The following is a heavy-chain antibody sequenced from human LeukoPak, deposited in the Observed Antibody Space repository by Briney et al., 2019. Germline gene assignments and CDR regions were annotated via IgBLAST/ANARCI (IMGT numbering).Heavy chain of an antibody. CDR1: GFTFSSYW. J-gene: IGHJ4*02. V-gene: IGHV3-74*01. CDR3: TRSRVYSIYSFDN. Sequence: GGSLRLSCAASGFTFSSYWMHWVRQAPGKGLVWVSHIDTDGRTTGYADSVKGRFTISRDNAKNTLYLQMNSLRAEDTAVYYCTRSRVYSIYSFDNWGQGTLVTVSS. D-gene: IGHD6-13*01. CDR2: IDTDGRTT.